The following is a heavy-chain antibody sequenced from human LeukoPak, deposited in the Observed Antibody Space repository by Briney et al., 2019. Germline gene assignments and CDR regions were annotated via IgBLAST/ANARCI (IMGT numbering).Heavy chain of an antibody. J-gene: IGHJ4*02. CDR1: GYTFTSYH. CDR2: INPSGGST. D-gene: IGHD6-19*01. V-gene: IGHV1-46*01. CDR3: ARDDGAVADLLDY. Sequence: GASVKVSCKASGYTFTSYHMHWVRQAPGQGLEWMGIINPSGGSTSYAQKFQGRVTMTRDTSTSTVYMELSSLRSEDTAVYYYARDDGAVADLLDYWGQGTLVTVSS.